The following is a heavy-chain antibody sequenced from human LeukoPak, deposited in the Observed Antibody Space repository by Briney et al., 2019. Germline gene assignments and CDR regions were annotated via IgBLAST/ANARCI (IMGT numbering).Heavy chain of an antibody. CDR2: IIPIFDTT. CDR1: GGTFTTYS. D-gene: IGHD1-14*01. J-gene: IGHJ6*03. Sequence: SVKVSCKASGGTFTTYSICWVRQAPGQGLEWMGRIIPIFDTTTYAQKFQGRVTITTDESSSTAYMELSSLRSEDTAVYYCARNPRTPGDYMDVWGKGTTVTVSS. V-gene: IGHV1-69*05. CDR3: ARNPRTPGDYMDV.